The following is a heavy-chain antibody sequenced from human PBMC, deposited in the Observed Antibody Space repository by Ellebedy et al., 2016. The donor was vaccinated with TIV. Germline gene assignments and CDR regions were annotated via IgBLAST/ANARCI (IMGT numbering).Heavy chain of an antibody. CDR3: ARDRSRFGELYYEYFGMDV. V-gene: IGHV3-53*01. CDR2: IYRGGTT. D-gene: IGHD3-10*01. Sequence: PGGSLRLSCAASGFSVSDNYMAWVRQAPGKGLEWVSVIYRGGTTYYADSVKGRFTVSRDSSKNTMYLQMNSLRVQDTAVYYCARDRSRFGELYYEYFGMDVWGQGTTVTVFS. CDR1: GFSVSDNY. J-gene: IGHJ6*02.